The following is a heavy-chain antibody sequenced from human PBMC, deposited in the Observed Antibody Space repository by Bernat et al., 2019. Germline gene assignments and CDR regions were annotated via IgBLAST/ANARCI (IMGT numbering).Heavy chain of an antibody. Sequence: QVQLVQSGAEVKKPGASVKVSCEASGYTFTNYAIHWVRQAPGQSLEWVGWINPGNGNTKYSQNFQGRVTFTRDTSATKAYMEMSSLTSEDTAVYYCARVGYCSGGSCSYFDYWGQGTLVTVSS. J-gene: IGHJ4*02. CDR3: ARVGYCSGGSCSYFDY. D-gene: IGHD2-15*01. V-gene: IGHV1-3*01. CDR1: GYTFTNYA. CDR2: INPGNGNT.